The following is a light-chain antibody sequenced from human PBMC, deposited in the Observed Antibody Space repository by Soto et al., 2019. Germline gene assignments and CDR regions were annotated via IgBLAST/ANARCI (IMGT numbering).Light chain of an antibody. CDR2: DAS. V-gene: IGKV1-5*01. Sequence: DIQMTQSPSTLSASVGDRVTITCRASQSISTWLAWNQQKPGKAPKVLIYDASSLESGVPSRFSGSGSGTEFTLTISSLQPDDFATYYCQQYKNYLTFGPGTKVDIK. CDR3: QQYKNYLT. CDR1: QSISTW. J-gene: IGKJ3*01.